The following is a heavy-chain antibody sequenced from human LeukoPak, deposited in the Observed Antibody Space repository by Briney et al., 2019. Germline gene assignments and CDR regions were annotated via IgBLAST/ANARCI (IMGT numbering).Heavy chain of an antibody. CDR3: AKDKEQWLVRCFDL. CDR2: ISSSSSTI. Sequence: PGGSLRLSCAASGFTFSSYSMNWVRQAPGKGLEWVSYISSSSSTIYYADSVKGRFTISRDNAKNSLYLQMNSLRAEDMALYYCAKDKEQWLVRCFDLWGRGTLVTVSS. D-gene: IGHD6-19*01. J-gene: IGHJ2*01. CDR1: GFTFSSYS. V-gene: IGHV3-48*04.